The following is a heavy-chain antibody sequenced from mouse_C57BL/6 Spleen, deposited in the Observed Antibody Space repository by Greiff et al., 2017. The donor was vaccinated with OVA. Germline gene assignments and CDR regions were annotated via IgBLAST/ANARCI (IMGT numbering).Heavy chain of an antibody. V-gene: IGHV2-2*01. Sequence: QVQLKESGPGLVQPSQSLSITCTVSGFSLTSYGVHWVRQSPGKGLEWLGVIWSGGSTDYNAAFISRLSISKDNSKSQVFFKMNSLQADDTAIYYCARNDYDGYYGAMDYWGQGTSVTVSS. CDR1: GFSLTSYG. J-gene: IGHJ4*01. CDR2: IWSGGST. CDR3: ARNDYDGYYGAMDY. D-gene: IGHD2-3*01.